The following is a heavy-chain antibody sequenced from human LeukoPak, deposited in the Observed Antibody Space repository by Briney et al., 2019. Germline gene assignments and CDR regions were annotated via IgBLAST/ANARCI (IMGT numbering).Heavy chain of an antibody. Sequence: ASVKVSCKASGYTFTSYGISWVRQAPGQGLEWMGWISAYNGNTNYAQKLQGRVTMTTDTSTSTAYMELRSLRSDDTAVYYCARVYSMAVGAPDAFDIWGQGTKVTVSS. CDR3: ARVYSMAVGAPDAFDI. J-gene: IGHJ3*02. V-gene: IGHV1-18*01. CDR2: ISAYNGNT. D-gene: IGHD1-26*01. CDR1: GYTFTSYG.